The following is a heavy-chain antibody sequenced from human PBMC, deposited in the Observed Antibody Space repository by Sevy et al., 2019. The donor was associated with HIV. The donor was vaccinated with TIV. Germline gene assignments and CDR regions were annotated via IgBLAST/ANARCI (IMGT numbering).Heavy chain of an antibody. D-gene: IGHD1-26*01. CDR3: AKDLGKWELLRSSDY. V-gene: IGHV3-23*01. J-gene: IGHJ4*02. CDR1: GFTFSSYA. Sequence: GGSLRLSCAASGFTFSSYAMSWVRQAPGKGLEWVSAFSGSGGSTYYADSVKGRFTFSRDNSKNTLYLQMNSLRAEDTALYYCAKDLGKWELLRSSDYWGQGTLVTVSS. CDR2: FSGSGGST.